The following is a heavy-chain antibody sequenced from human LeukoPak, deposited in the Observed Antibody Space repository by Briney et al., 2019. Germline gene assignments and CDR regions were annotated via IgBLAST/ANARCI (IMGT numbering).Heavy chain of an antibody. CDR3: ARTIQYYDILTGYYGPYGMDV. CDR1: GGSISSYY. V-gene: IGHV4-59*01. J-gene: IGHJ6*02. Sequence: PSETLSLTCTVSGGSISSYYWSWIRQPPGKGLEWIGYIYYSGRTNYNPSLKSRVTISVDTSKNQFSLKLSSVTAADTAVYYCARTIQYYDILTGYYGPYGMDVWGQGTTVTVSS. D-gene: IGHD3-9*01. CDR2: IYYSGRT.